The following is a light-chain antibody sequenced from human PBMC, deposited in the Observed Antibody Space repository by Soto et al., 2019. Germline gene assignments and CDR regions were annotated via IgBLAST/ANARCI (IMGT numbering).Light chain of an antibody. CDR3: QHYNSYSEA. CDR1: QTISSW. CDR2: KAS. V-gene: IGKV1-5*03. Sequence: DIPMTPYPSTLFGSVGDRVTITCRASQTISSWLAWYQQKPGKAPKLLIYKASTLKSGVPSRFSGSGSGTEFTLTISSLQPDDFATYYCQHYNSYSEAFGQGTKVDIK. J-gene: IGKJ1*01.